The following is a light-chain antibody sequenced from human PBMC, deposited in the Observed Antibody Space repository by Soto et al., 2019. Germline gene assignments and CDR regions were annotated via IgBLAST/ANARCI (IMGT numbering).Light chain of an antibody. CDR2: KAS. Sequence: DIQMTQSPSTLSASVGDRVTITCRASQSVSIWLAWHQQKPGKAPNLLIYKASSLESGVPSRFSGSGSGTEFTLTISSLQPDDFATYYFQQYDSYPYTFGQGTKVEMK. CDR3: QQYDSYPYT. CDR1: QSVSIW. J-gene: IGKJ2*01. V-gene: IGKV1-5*03.